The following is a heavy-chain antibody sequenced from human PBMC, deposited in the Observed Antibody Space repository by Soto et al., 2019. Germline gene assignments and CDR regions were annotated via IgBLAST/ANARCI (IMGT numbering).Heavy chain of an antibody. D-gene: IGHD4-17*01. J-gene: IGHJ6*02. Sequence: QVQLVESGGGVVQPGRSLRLSCAASGFTFSSYGMHWVRQAPGKGLEWVAVIWYDGSNKYYADSVKGRFTISRDNSKNTLYLQMNSLRAEDTAVYYCAREPYGAHATGAVYYCMDVWGQGTTVTVSS. CDR1: GFTFSSYG. CDR3: AREPYGAHATGAVYYCMDV. CDR2: IWYDGSNK. V-gene: IGHV3-33*01.